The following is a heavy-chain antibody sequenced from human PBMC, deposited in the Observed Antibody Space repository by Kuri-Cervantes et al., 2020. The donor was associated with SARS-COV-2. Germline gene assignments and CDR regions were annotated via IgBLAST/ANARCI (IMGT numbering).Heavy chain of an antibody. D-gene: IGHD3-9*01. CDR1: GGSISSSSYY. V-gene: IGHV4-39*01. CDR2: IYYSGST. CDR3: GRQASDWHIDY. J-gene: IGHJ4*02. Sequence: ESLKISCTVSGGSISSSSYYWGWIRQPPGKGLEWIGSIYYSGSTYYNSSLKSRVTISVDTSKNQFSLKLSSVTATDTAVYYCGRQASDWHIDYWGQGTLVTVSS.